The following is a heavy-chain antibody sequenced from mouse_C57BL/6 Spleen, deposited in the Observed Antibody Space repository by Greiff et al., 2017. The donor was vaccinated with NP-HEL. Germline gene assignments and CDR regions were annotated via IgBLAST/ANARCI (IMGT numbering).Heavy chain of an antibody. V-gene: IGHV1-64*01. CDR1: GYTFTSYW. J-gene: IGHJ3*01. CDR2: IHPNSGST. Sequence: VQLQQSGAELVKPGASVKLSCKASGYTFTSYWMHWVKQRPGQGLEWIGMIHPNSGSTNYNEKFKSKATLTVDKSSSTAYMQLSSLTSEDSAVYYWARGGDRGWFAYWGQGTLVTVSA. CDR3: ARGGDRGWFAY. D-gene: IGHD3-3*01.